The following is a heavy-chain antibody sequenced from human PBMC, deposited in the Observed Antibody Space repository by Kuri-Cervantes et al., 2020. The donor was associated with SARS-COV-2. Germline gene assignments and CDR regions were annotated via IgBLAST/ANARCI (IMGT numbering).Heavy chain of an antibody. D-gene: IGHD1-26*01. Sequence: GESLKISCAASGFTFSSYAMSWVRQAPGKGLGWVSAISGSGGSTYYADSVKGRFTISRDNAKNSLYLQMNSLRAEDTAVYYCARDSYSGSYTRRIDYWGQGTLVTVSS. V-gene: IGHV3-23*01. J-gene: IGHJ4*02. CDR2: ISGSGGST. CDR3: ARDSYSGSYTRRIDY. CDR1: GFTFSSYA.